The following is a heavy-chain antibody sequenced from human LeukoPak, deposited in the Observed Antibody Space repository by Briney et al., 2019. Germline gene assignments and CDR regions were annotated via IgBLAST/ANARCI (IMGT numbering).Heavy chain of an antibody. Sequence: GGSLRLSCAASGFSFNSYGVNWVRQAPGKGLEWVSYISRSSRTIYYADSVKGRFTISRDNAENSLYLQMNSLRAEDTAVYYCARDFHRDGSNSFAFDIWGQGTLVTVSS. CDR1: GFSFNSYG. D-gene: IGHD5-24*01. V-gene: IGHV3-48*01. CDR2: ISRSSRTI. J-gene: IGHJ3*02. CDR3: ARDFHRDGSNSFAFDI.